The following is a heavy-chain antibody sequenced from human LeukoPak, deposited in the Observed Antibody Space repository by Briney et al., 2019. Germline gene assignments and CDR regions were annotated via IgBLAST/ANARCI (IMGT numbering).Heavy chain of an antibody. Sequence: PGGSLRLSCAASGFTISSNYMSWVRQAPGKGLEWVSVFYSGGSTYYADSVKGRFTISRDNSKNTLYLQMNSLRAEDTAVYYCARDRGGEYYFDYWGQGTLVTVSS. CDR1: GFTISSNY. CDR3: ARDRGGEYYFDY. J-gene: IGHJ4*02. CDR2: FYSGGST. D-gene: IGHD2-15*01. V-gene: IGHV3-53*01.